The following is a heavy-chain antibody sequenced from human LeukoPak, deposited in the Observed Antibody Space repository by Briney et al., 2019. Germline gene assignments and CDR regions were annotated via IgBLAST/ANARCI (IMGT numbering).Heavy chain of an antibody. CDR1: GGSISSYY. Sequence: SETLSLTCTVSGGSISSYYWSWIRQPAGKGLEWIGRIYTSGSTNYNPSLKSRVTMSVDTSKNQFSLKLSSVTAPDTAVYYCAREQRWEVEYFDLWGRGTLVIVSS. J-gene: IGHJ2*01. CDR2: IYTSGST. CDR3: AREQRWEVEYFDL. V-gene: IGHV4-4*07. D-gene: IGHD5-18*01.